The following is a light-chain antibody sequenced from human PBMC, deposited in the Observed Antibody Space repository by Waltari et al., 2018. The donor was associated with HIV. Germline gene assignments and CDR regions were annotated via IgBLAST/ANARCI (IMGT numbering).Light chain of an antibody. CDR3: QQYGSSSFT. Sequence: IVLSQSPGTLFLSLGETAILPCRASQSVSSNSLAWYQQRPGQAPRLLIYGASSRATGIPDRFSGSGSGKDFTLTITGLEPEDFAMYYCQQYGSSSFTFGPGTKLDLK. J-gene: IGKJ3*01. V-gene: IGKV3-20*01. CDR2: GAS. CDR1: QSVSSNS.